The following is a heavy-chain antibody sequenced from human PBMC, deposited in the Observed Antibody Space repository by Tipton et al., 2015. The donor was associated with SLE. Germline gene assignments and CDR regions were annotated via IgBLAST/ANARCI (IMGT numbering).Heavy chain of an antibody. V-gene: IGHV4-31*03. CDR2: IYYSGST. CDR3: ATGDYGSGWSGAFDI. D-gene: IGHD6-19*01. J-gene: IGHJ3*02. Sequence: TLSLTCTVSGGSISSGGYYWSWIRQHPGKGLEWIGYIYYSGSTYYNPSLKSRVTISVDTSKNQFSLKLSSVTAADTAVYYCATGDYGSGWSGAFDIWGQGTMVTVSS. CDR1: GGSISSGGYY.